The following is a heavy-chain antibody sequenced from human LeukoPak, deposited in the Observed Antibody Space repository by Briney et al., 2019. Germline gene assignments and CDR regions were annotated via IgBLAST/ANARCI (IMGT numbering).Heavy chain of an antibody. V-gene: IGHV3-23*01. Sequence: TGGSLRLSCAASGFTFSSYAMSWVRQAPGKGLEWVSVISGSGGNTYYADSVKGRITISRDNSKNTLYLQMNSLRVEDTAVYYCAKHWSGLYILYYWGQGTLVTVSS. CDR2: ISGSGGNT. D-gene: IGHD6-19*01. J-gene: IGHJ4*02. CDR3: AKHWSGLYILYY. CDR1: GFTFSSYA.